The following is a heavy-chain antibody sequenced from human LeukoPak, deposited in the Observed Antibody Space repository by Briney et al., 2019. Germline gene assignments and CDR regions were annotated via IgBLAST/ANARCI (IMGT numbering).Heavy chain of an antibody. D-gene: IGHD6-6*01. Sequence: TGGSLRLSCAASGFTFGSYGMHWVRQAPGKGLEWVAFIRYDGSNKYYADSVKGRFTISRDNSKNTLYLQMNSLRAEDTAVYYCAKDLRYSSPYYFDYWGQGTLVTVSS. CDR3: AKDLRYSSPYYFDY. CDR1: GFTFGSYG. J-gene: IGHJ4*02. CDR2: IRYDGSNK. V-gene: IGHV3-30*02.